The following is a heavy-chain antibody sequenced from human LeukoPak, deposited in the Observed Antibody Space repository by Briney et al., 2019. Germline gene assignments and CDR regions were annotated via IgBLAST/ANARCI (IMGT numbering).Heavy chain of an antibody. V-gene: IGHV1-69*04. CDR2: IIPILGTA. CDR3: ARDAPGYYDSSGYYDAFDI. Sequence: SVKVSCKASGGTFSSYAISWVRQAPGQGLEWMGRIIPILGTANYAQKFQGRVTITADKSTSTAYMELSSLRSEDTAVYYCARDAPGYYDSSGYYDAFDIWGQGTMVTVSS. D-gene: IGHD3-22*01. CDR1: GGTFSSYA. J-gene: IGHJ3*02.